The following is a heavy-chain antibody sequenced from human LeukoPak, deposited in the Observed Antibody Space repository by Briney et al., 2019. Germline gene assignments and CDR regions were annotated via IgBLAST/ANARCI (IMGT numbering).Heavy chain of an antibody. CDR3: ARNKGVAARHDY. Sequence: SETLSLTCTVSGGSVRSYSWSWIRQPPGKRLEYIGHIYNAGSPTYNPSLMARLTLSVDTAKNQLSLHLTSVTTADTALYFCARNKGVAARHDYWGQGTLVIVSS. D-gene: IGHD6-19*01. CDR1: GGSVRSYS. CDR2: IYNAGSP. V-gene: IGHV4-4*08. J-gene: IGHJ4*02.